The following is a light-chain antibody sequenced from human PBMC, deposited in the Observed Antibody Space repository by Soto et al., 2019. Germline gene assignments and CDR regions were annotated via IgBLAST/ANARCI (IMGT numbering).Light chain of an antibody. CDR1: SSNIGSNT. CDR3: AAWDDSLNGHVV. Sequence: QSGLTQPRSASGTPGQRVTISCSRSSSNIGSNTVNWYQQLPGTAPKLLIYNNYQRPSGVPDRFSGSKSGTSASLAISGLQSEDEANYYCAAWDDSLNGHVVFGGGTQL. J-gene: IGLJ2*01. V-gene: IGLV1-44*01. CDR2: NNY.